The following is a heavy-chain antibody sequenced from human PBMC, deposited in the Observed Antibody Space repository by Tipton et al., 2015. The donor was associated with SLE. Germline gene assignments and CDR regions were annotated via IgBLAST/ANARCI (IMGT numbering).Heavy chain of an antibody. V-gene: IGHV1-46*01. CDR1: GNTFSSYY. Sequence: QLVQSGAEVKKPGASVKVSCKASGNTFSSYYVHWVRQAPGQGLEWMGIIDPSSGTRTYAQRFQDRVTMSRDTSAGTVHMELSSLRSEDTAVYYCVRHPYDFWGGYRNWFDLWGQGTLVTVSS. D-gene: IGHD3-3*01. CDR3: VRHPYDFWGGYRNWFDL. CDR2: IDPSSGTR. J-gene: IGHJ5*02.